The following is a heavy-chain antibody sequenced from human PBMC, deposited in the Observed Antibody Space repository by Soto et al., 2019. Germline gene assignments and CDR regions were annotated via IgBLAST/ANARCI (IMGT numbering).Heavy chain of an antibody. CDR1: GGSISIYY. Sequence: PSDTLSLTCTVSGGSISIYYWSWIGQPPGKGLEWIGYIYYSGSTNYNPSLKSRGTISVDTSKNQFSLKLSSVTAADTAVYYCARAVVTPSGGYYGMYVWGQGTTVTVSS. CDR2: IYYSGST. D-gene: IGHD2-21*02. J-gene: IGHJ6*02. V-gene: IGHV4-59*01. CDR3: ARAVVTPSGGYYGMYV.